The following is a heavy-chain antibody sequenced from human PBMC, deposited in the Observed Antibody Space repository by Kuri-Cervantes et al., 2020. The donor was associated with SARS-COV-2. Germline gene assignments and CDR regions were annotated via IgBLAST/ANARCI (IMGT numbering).Heavy chain of an antibody. CDR3: AREEVLAVAGTGGFDY. J-gene: IGHJ4*02. Sequence: LPLTCAASGITFSSYAMPWVRQDPGKGLEWVAVISYDGSNKYYAVSVKDRFTISRDNSKNTLYLQMNSLKAEDTAVYYYAREEVLAVAGTGGFDYWGQGTLVTVSS. CDR1: GITFSSYA. V-gene: IGHV3-30-3*01. D-gene: IGHD6-19*01. CDR2: ISYDGSNK.